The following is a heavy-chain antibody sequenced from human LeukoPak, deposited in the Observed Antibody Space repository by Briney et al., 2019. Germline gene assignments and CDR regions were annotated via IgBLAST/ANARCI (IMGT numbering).Heavy chain of an antibody. D-gene: IGHD3-9*01. V-gene: IGHV1-46*01. CDR3: ARSILTGYFFGQDLNY. J-gene: IGHJ4*02. CDR1: GYTFTSYY. Sequence: ASVKVSCKASGYTFTSYYMHCVRQAPGRGLEWMGIINPSGGSTSYGQKFQGRVTMTRDTSTSKVYMELSSLRSEDTAVYYCARSILTGYFFGQDLNYWGQGTLVTVSS. CDR2: INPSGGST.